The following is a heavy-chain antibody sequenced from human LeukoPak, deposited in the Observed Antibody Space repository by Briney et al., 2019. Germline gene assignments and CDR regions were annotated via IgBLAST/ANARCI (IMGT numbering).Heavy chain of an antibody. CDR2: ITHSGST. CDR1: GGSFSGYY. CDR3: ARVAGSYGTNYYYYYGMDV. Sequence: KPSETLSLTCAVYGGSFSGYYWSWIRQPPGKGLEWIGEITHSGSTNYNPSLKSRVTISVDTSKNQFSLKLSSVTAADTAVYYCARVAGSYGTNYYYYYGMDVWGQGTTVTVSS. J-gene: IGHJ6*02. D-gene: IGHD1-26*01. V-gene: IGHV4-34*01.